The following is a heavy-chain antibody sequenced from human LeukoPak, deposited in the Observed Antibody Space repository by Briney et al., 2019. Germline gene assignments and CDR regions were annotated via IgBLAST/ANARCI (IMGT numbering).Heavy chain of an antibody. Sequence: SETLSLTCTVSGGSISNYYWSWIRQSSGKGLEWVGYIHYSGSTSNNPSLKSRVTISVDTSKNQFSLKLRSVTAADTAVYYCARAAYCGGDCYYYFDYWGQGTLITVSS. D-gene: IGHD2-21*02. CDR1: GGSISNYY. CDR2: IHYSGST. V-gene: IGHV4-59*01. J-gene: IGHJ4*02. CDR3: ARAAYCGGDCYYYFDY.